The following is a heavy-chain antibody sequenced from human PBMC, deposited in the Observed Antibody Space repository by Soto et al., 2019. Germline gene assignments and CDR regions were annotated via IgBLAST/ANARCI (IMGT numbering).Heavy chain of an antibody. CDR1: GFSLSTSGVG. D-gene: IGHD3-22*01. V-gene: IGHV2-5*02. CDR2: IYWDDDK. Sequence: QITLKESGPPLVKPTQTLTLACTFSGFSLSTSGVGVGWIRQPPGKALEWLALIYWDDDKRYSPSLKSRLTITKDTSKNQVVLTMTNMDPVDTATYYCAHSSGDSSGYTYYFDYWGQGTLVTVSS. CDR3: AHSSGDSSGYTYYFDY. J-gene: IGHJ4*02.